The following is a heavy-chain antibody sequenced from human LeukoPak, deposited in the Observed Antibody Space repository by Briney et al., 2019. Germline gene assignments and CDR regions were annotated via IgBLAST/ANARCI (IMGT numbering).Heavy chain of an antibody. CDR2: ISYSSTFI. CDR3: ARGGDGYNSYLDF. J-gene: IGHJ4*02. D-gene: IGHD5-24*01. CDR1: GFNFSTFS. V-gene: IGHV3-21*06. Sequence: GGSLRLSCEGSGFNFSTFSLNWVRQAPGKGLECVASISYSSTFIDYADSVKGRFTISRDNIQNSVYLQMNSLRDDDTAAYFCARGGDGYNSYLDFWGQGTLLTVSS.